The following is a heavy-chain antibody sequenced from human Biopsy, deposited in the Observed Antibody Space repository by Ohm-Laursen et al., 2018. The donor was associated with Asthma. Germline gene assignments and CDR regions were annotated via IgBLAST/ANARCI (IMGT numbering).Heavy chain of an antibody. V-gene: IGHV1-2*06. CDR3: AREGIAGTTAWFDP. J-gene: IGHJ5*02. D-gene: IGHD1-7*01. CDR2: INPNSGGT. Sequence: SVKVSCKASGYTFTGYYMHWVRQAPGQGLEWMGRINPNSGGTNYAQKFRGRVTMTRDTSISTAYMELSRLRSDDTAVYYCAREGIAGTTAWFDPWGQGTLVTVSS. CDR1: GYTFTGYY.